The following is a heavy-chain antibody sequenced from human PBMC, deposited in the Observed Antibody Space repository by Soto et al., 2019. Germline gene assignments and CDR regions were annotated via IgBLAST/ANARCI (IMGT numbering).Heavy chain of an antibody. D-gene: IGHD4-17*01. CDR3: ARDHYGDSNMDV. J-gene: IGHJ6*02. CDR2: ISYDGSNK. Sequence: GGSLRLSCAASGFTFSSYAMHWVRQAPGKGLEWVAVISYDGSNKYYADSVKGRFTISRDNSKNTLYLQMNSLRAEDTAVYYCARDHYGDSNMDVWGQGTTVTVSS. CDR1: GFTFSSYA. V-gene: IGHV3-30-3*01.